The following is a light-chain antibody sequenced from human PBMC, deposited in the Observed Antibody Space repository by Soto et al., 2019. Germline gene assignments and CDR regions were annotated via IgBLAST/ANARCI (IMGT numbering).Light chain of an antibody. Sequence: IVLTQSPATLSLSPGERATVSCRASQSVSSYLAWYQQKPGQAPRLLIYDASNRATGIPARFSGSGSGTDFTLTISSLEPEDFAVYYCQQYGSSRTFGQGTKVDI. V-gene: IGKV3-11*01. J-gene: IGKJ1*01. CDR1: QSVSSY. CDR2: DAS. CDR3: QQYGSSRT.